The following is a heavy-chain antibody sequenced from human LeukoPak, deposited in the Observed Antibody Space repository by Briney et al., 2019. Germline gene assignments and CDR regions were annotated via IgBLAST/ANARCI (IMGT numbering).Heavy chain of an antibody. V-gene: IGHV3-53*01. J-gene: IGHJ5*02. D-gene: IGHD3-22*01. CDR2: IYSGGST. CDR1: GFTVSSNY. CDR3: ARETYYYDSSGYCGPNWFDP. Sequence: GGSLRLSCAASGFTVSSNYMSWVRQAPGKGLEWVSVIYSGGSTYYADSVKGRFTISRDNSKNTLYLQMNSLRAEDTAVYYCARETYYYDSSGYCGPNWFDPWGQGTLVTVSS.